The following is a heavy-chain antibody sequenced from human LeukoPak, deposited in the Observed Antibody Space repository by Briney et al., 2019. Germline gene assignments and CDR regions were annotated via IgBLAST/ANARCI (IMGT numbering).Heavy chain of an antibody. CDR1: GGSISSYY. V-gene: IGHV4-59*08. J-gene: IGHJ3*02. CDR3: ARHRLREAFDI. Sequence: SETLSLTCTVSGGSISSYYWSWIRQPPGKGLEWIGYIYYSGSTNYNPSLKSRVTISVDTSKNQFSLKLSSMTAADTAVYYCARHRLREAFDIWGQGTMVTVSS. CDR2: IYYSGST. D-gene: IGHD4-17*01.